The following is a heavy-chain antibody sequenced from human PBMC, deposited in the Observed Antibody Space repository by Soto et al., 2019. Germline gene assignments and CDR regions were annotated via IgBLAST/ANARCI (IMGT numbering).Heavy chain of an antibody. J-gene: IGHJ6*02. CDR1: EFTFSNYG. CDR2: ILNDGSNR. D-gene: IGHD3-10*01. CDR3: ARDDEYSGNGMDV. Sequence: QVQLVESGGGVVQPGRSLRLSCAASEFTFSNYGMHWVRQAPGKGLEWVAVILNDGSNRYHADSVKDRFTISRDNSKKTLYLQMNRLGAEDTAVYYCARDDEYSGNGMDVWGQGTTVTVS. V-gene: IGHV3-33*01.